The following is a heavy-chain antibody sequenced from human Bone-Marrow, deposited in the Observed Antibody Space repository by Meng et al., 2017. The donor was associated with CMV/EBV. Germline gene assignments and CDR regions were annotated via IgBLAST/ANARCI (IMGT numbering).Heavy chain of an antibody. V-gene: IGHV3-30-3*01. CDR3: ATLLRRGWYGHAMDV. CDR1: GFSFSSYT. D-gene: IGHD6-19*01. J-gene: IGHJ6*02. CDR2: ISYDGTNE. Sequence: GESLKISCAASGFSFSSYTIHWVRQAPGKGLEWVTLISYDGTNEFCADSVKGRFTISRDNSKNTLFLQMNSLRTEDTAVYYCATLLRRGWYGHAMDVWGQGTTVTVSS.